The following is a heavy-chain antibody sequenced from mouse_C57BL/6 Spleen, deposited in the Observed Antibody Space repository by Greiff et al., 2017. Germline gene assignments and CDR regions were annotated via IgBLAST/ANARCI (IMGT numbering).Heavy chain of an antibody. CDR3: ARSSGISMGPWFAY. V-gene: IGHV1-81*01. J-gene: IGHJ3*01. CDR1: GYTFTSYG. Sequence: VQLQESGAELVRPGASVKLSCKASGYTFTSYGISWVKQRPGQGLEWIGEIYPRSGNTYYNGKFKGKATLTADTSSSTAYMGLRSLTSEDSAVYFSARSSGISMGPWFAYWGQGTLVTVSA. D-gene: IGHD1-1*01. CDR2: IYPRSGNT.